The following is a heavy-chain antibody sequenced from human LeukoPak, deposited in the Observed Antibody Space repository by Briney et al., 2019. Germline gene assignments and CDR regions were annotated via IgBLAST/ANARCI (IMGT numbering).Heavy chain of an antibody. D-gene: IGHD1-26*01. CDR3: ARGHPHGWELYLDY. CDR2: ISYDGNNE. CDR1: GFTFGAYA. Sequence: GGSLRLSCAASGFTFGAYAMHWVRQSPGKGLEWVALISYDGNNEWYADSVKGRFTVSRDNSKNTLYLQMNSLRVEDAAVYYCARGHPHGWELYLDYWGQGTLVTVSS. J-gene: IGHJ4*02. V-gene: IGHV3-30*04.